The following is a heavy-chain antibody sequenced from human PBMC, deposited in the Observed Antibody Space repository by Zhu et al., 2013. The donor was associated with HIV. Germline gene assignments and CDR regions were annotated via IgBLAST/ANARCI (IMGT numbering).Heavy chain of an antibody. D-gene: IGHD3-10*01. Sequence: EVQLVESGGVVVQPGGSLRLSCAASGFTFDDYTMHWVRQAPGKGLEWVSLISWDGGSTYYADSVKGRFTISRDNSKNSLYLQMNSLRTEDTALYYCAKDAGLPVVRGVTVAGYMDVWGQKGHGHRLL. CDR3: AKDAGLPVVRGVTVAGYMDV. CDR2: ISWDGGST. V-gene: IGHV3-43*01. J-gene: IGHJ6*03. CDR1: GFTFDDYT.